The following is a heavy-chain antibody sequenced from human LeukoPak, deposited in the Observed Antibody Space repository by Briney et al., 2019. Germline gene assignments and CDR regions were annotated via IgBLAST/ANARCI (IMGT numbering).Heavy chain of an antibody. CDR1: GDSITCGDYY. J-gene: IGHJ5*02. CDR3: ARNGPRPGDWFDP. V-gene: IGHV4-31*03. Sequence: PSQTLSLTCTVSGDSITCGDYYWSWIRQHPRKGLEWIAYIYYSGSTYYNPSLKSRVTISVDTSRNQLSLKLRSVPAPVTAGYYCARNGPRPGDWFDPWGQGTLVTVSS. D-gene: IGHD2-8*01. CDR2: IYYSGST.